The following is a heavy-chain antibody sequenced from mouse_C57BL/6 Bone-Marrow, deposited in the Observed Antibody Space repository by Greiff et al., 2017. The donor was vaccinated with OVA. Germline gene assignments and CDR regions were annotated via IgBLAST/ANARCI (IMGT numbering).Heavy chain of an antibody. D-gene: IGHD3-3*01. Sequence: QVQLQQPGAELVKPGASVKVSCKASGYTFTSYWMHWVKQRPGQGLEWIGRIHPSDSDTNYNQKFKGKATLTVDKSSSTAYMQLSSLTSEDSAVYYCAIEAGRVPFAYWGQGTLVTVSA. CDR2: IHPSDSDT. J-gene: IGHJ3*01. CDR3: AIEAGRVPFAY. CDR1: GYTFTSYW. V-gene: IGHV1-74*01.